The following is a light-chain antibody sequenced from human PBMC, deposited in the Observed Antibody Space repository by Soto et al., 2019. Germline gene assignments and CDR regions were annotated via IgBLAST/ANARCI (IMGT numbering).Light chain of an antibody. J-gene: IGKJ1*01. CDR3: HQYYSTPRT. CDR1: QSVLYSSDNKNY. CDR2: WAS. V-gene: IGKV4-1*01. Sequence: DIVMTQSPDSLAVSLGERATINCKSSQSVLYSSDNKNYLAWYQLKPGQPPKLLFYWASTRQSGVPERFRGSGSGTDFTLTISSLQAEDVAVYYCHQYYSTPRTFGQGTRVVI.